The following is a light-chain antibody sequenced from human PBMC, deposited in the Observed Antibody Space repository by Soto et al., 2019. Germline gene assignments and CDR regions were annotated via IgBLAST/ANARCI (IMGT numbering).Light chain of an antibody. CDR1: QRINNY. V-gene: IGKV1-39*01. J-gene: IGKJ3*01. CDR3: QQSYIIPFT. Sequence: DIQMTQSPSSLSASVGDRVTITCRASQRINNYVNWYQHKAGKAPNLLIYGASSIQSGVPSRFSGSGSGTDFTITISSLHPEDFVPYYYQQSYIIPFTFGPGTKVEIK. CDR2: GAS.